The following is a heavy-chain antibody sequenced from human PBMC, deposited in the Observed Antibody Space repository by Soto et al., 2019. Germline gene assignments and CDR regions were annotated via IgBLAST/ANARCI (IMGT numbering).Heavy chain of an antibody. CDR2: IYDDGSA. V-gene: IGHV4-59*01. D-gene: IGHD2-15*01. Sequence: ASETLSLTCTVSGGSISSSYWSWIRQPPGKGLEWLAYIYDDGSANYNPSLKSLATISLDMSKNQFSLKLTSVTAADTAVYYCARDKYCSGGSCRKNWFDPWGQGTLVTVSS. J-gene: IGHJ5*02. CDR1: GGSISSSY. CDR3: ARDKYCSGGSCRKNWFDP.